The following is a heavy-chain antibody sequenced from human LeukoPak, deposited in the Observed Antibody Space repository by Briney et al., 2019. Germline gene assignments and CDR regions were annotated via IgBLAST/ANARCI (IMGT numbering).Heavy chain of an antibody. Sequence: PGGSLRLSCAASGFTFSSYSMNWVPQAPGKGLDGVSSFSRSSSYIYYADSVKGRFTISRDNAKNSLYLQMNNLRAEDTAVYYCARDQGSGSYYKGDAFDIWGQGTMVTVSS. V-gene: IGHV3-21*01. D-gene: IGHD3-10*01. CDR1: GFTFSSYS. J-gene: IGHJ3*02. CDR2: FSRSSSYI. CDR3: ARDQGSGSYYKGDAFDI.